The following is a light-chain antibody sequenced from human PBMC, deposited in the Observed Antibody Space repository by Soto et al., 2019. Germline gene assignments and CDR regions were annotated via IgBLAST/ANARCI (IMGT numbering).Light chain of an antibody. J-gene: IGKJ1*01. CDR2: AAS. Sequence: EIVLTQSPGTLSLSPGERATLFCRASQTVRNNYLAWCQQRPGQAPRLLIYAASSRATGIPDRFSGSGSGTDFTLTISRLEPEDFAVYYCQQYGSSPRTFGRGTKVEIK. CDR1: QTVRNNY. V-gene: IGKV3-20*01. CDR3: QQYGSSPRT.